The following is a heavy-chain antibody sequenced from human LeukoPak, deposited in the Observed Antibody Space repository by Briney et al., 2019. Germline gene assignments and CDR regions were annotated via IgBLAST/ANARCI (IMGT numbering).Heavy chain of an antibody. Sequence: PGGSLRLSCAASGFTFSGHAMIWVRQAPGKGLEWVSTVSTSGGSAYYADSVKGRFTISRDNSKNTVYLQMNSLRAEDTAVYFCAKDGYYYDSSAYPNYFYYYYFMDVWGKGTTVTVAS. CDR3: AKDGYYYDSSAYPNYFYYYYFMDV. CDR1: GFTFSGHA. V-gene: IGHV3-23*01. D-gene: IGHD3-22*01. J-gene: IGHJ6*03. CDR2: VSTSGGSA.